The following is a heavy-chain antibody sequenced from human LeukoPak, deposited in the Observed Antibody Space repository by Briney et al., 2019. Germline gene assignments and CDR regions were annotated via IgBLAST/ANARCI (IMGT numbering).Heavy chain of an antibody. D-gene: IGHD1-7*01. CDR2: IYYSGST. Sequence: SETLSLTCTVSGGSISSSSYYWGWIRQPPGKGLEWIGSIYYSGSTYYNPSLKSRVTISVDTSKNQFSLKLSSVTAADTAVHYCARKLGTDFDYWGQGTLVTVSS. V-gene: IGHV4-39*01. CDR1: GGSISSSSYY. CDR3: ARKLGTDFDY. J-gene: IGHJ4*02.